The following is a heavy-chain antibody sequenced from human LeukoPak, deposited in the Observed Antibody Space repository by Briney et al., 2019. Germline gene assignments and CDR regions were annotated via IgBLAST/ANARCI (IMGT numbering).Heavy chain of an antibody. Sequence: PSETLSLTCTVSGGSMSSYYWSWTRQPPGKGLEWIGYIYYSGSANYNPSLKSRVTISVDTSKNHFSLKLSSVTAADTAVYYCARLISSSWYLDYWGQGTLVTVSS. CDR1: GGSMSSYY. J-gene: IGHJ4*02. V-gene: IGHV4-59*08. CDR3: ARLISSSWYLDY. D-gene: IGHD6-13*01. CDR2: IYYSGSA.